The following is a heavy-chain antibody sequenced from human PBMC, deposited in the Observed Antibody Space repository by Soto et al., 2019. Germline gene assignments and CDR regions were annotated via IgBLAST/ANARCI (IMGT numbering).Heavy chain of an antibody. Sequence: EVQLVESGGGLVKPGGSLRLSCAASGFTFSSYSMNWVRQAPGKGLEWVSSISTSSSYIYYADSVKGRFTISRDNAKNSLYLKMNSLRAEDTAVYYCARGTYYYDSSVYYGYWGQGTLVTVSS. V-gene: IGHV3-21*01. CDR3: ARGTYYYDSSVYYGY. J-gene: IGHJ4*02. CDR1: GFTFSSYS. CDR2: ISTSSSYI. D-gene: IGHD3-22*01.